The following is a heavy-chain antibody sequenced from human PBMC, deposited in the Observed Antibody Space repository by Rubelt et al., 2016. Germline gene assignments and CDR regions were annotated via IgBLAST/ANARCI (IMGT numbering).Heavy chain of an antibody. CDR1: GFTFSDHY. CDR3: ARLVWELLAFDY. J-gene: IGHJ4*02. Sequence: QVQLVESGGGVVQPGRSLRLSCAASGFTFSDHYMDWVRQAPGKGLEWVSYISSSSSYTNYADSVKGRFTISRDNAKNSLYLQMNSLRAEDTAVYYCARLVWELLAFDYWGQGTLVTVSS. V-gene: IGHV3-11*05. D-gene: IGHD1-26*01. CDR2: ISSSSSYT.